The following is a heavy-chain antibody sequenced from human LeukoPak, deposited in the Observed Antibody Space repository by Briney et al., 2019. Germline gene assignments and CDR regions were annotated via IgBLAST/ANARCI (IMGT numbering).Heavy chain of an antibody. V-gene: IGHV4-61*01. CDR1: GYSISSGYY. CDR2: IYYGGST. J-gene: IGHJ4*02. D-gene: IGHD3-9*01. CDR3: ARGDILTGYNLQF. Sequence: MTSETLSLTCAVSGYSISSGYYWGWIRQPPGKGLEWIGYIYYGGSTNYNSSLKSRVTISVDTSKNQFSLKLSSVTAADTAVYYCARGDILTGYNLQFWGQGTLVTVSS.